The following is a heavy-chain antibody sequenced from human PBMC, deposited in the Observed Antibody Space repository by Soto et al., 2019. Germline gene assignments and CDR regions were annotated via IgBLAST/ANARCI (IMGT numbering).Heavy chain of an antibody. V-gene: IGHV4-34*01. CDR1: GGSFSGHY. J-gene: IGHJ5*01. Sequence: SETLSLTCAVYGGSFSGHYWSWIRQPPGKGLEWIGEINHSGNTNYYPSLKSRVTILVDTSKNQFSLKLSSVTAADTAVYFCARGQVVHYDFWSGYSSRVHDFFDSWGQGTLVTVSS. D-gene: IGHD3-3*01. CDR2: INHSGNT. CDR3: ARGQVVHYDFWSGYSSRVHDFFDS.